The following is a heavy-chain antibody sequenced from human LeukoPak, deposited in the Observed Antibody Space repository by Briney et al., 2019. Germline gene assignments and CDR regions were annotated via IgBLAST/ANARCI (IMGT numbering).Heavy chain of an antibody. CDR1: GFTFDDFG. D-gene: IGHD1-1*01. V-gene: IGHV3-20*04. CDR2: INWNGSIT. CDR3: TRDETGIDY. Sequence: GGSLRLSCTTSGFTFDDFGLSWVRQAPGKGPEWVPSINWNGSITPYADSVRGRFTISRDNDKNSLYLQMNSLKVEDTALYYCTRDETGIDYWGPGTLVTVSS. J-gene: IGHJ4*02.